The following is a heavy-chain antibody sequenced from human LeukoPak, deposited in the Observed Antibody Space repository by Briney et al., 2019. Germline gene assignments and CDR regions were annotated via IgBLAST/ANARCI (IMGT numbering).Heavy chain of an antibody. J-gene: IGHJ6*02. CDR3: ARDGYCSSTSCYVGDSGYYYYGMDV. CDR2: INPSGGST. D-gene: IGHD2-2*03. CDR1: GYTFTSYY. Sequence: GASVKVSCKASGYTFTSYYVHWVRQAPGQGLEWMGIINPSGGSTSYAQKFQGRVTMTRDTSTSTVYMELSSLRSEDTAVYYCARDGYCSSTSCYVGDSGYYYYGMDVWGQGTTVTVSS. V-gene: IGHV1-46*01.